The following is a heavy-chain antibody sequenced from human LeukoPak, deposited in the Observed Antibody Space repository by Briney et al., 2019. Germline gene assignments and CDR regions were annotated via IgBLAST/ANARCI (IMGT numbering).Heavy chain of an antibody. CDR1: GGSFSGYF. Sequence: SETLSLTCAVYGGSFSGYFWSWIRQPPGKGLEWIGEINHSGSTNYNPSLKSRVTISVDTSKNQFSLKLISVTAADTAVYYCARGHCSGGSCYRRTPIRFDPWGQGTLVTVSS. CDR3: ARGHCSGGSCYRRTPIRFDP. J-gene: IGHJ5*02. D-gene: IGHD2-15*01. V-gene: IGHV4-34*01. CDR2: INHSGST.